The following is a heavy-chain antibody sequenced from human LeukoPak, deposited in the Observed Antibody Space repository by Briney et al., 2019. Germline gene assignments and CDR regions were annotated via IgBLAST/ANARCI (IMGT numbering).Heavy chain of an antibody. CDR1: GFTFSSYS. CDR2: ISSSSSTI. D-gene: IGHD6-13*01. Sequence: PGGSLRLSCAASGFTFSSYSMNWVRQAPGKGLEWVSYISSSSSTIYYADSVKGRFTISRDNAKNSLYLQMNSLRAEDTAVYYCTTDSHYSSSGRSDWFDPWGQGTLVTVSS. J-gene: IGHJ5*02. CDR3: TTDSHYSSSGRSDWFDP. V-gene: IGHV3-48*04.